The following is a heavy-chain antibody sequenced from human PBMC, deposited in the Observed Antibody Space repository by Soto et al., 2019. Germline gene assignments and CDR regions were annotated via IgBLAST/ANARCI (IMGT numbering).Heavy chain of an antibody. CDR1: GFTFSSYS. CDR3: ARDGWVYCSSTSCYIGPIDYYYGMDV. Sequence: GGSLRLSCAASGFTFSSYSMNWVRQAPGKGLEWVSYISSSSSTIYYADSVKGRFTISRDNAKNSLYLQMNSLRDEDTAVYYCARDGWVYCSSTSCYIGPIDYYYGMDVWGQGT. J-gene: IGHJ6*02. CDR2: ISSSSSTI. V-gene: IGHV3-48*02. D-gene: IGHD2-2*02.